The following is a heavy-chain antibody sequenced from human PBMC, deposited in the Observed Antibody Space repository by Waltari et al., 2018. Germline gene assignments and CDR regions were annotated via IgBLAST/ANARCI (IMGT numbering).Heavy chain of an antibody. CDR2: IKSKTDGGTT. Sequence: EVQLVESGGGLVKPGGSLRLSCAASGFTFSXXXMSWVRQAPGKGLEWVGRIKSKTDGGTTDYAAPVKGRFTISRDDSKNTLYLQMNXLKTEDTAVYYCTTGTXYSSSFDYWGQGTLXXXSS. CDR1: GFTFSXXX. D-gene: IGHD6-6*01. CDR3: TTGTXYSSSFDY. J-gene: IGHJ4*02. V-gene: IGHV3-15*01.